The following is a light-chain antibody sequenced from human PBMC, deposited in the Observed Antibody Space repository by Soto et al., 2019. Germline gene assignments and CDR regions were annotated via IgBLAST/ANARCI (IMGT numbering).Light chain of an antibody. CDR3: QQSYRTPHT. CDR2: GAS. V-gene: IGKV3D-15*01. Sequence: EIVMTQSPVTLSVSPGERATLSCRAGQSVSDNLAWYQQKPGQAPRLLIYGASTRATGIPARFSGSGSGTEFTLTISSLQSEDFATYYCQQSYRTPHTFGQGTKLETK. J-gene: IGKJ2*01. CDR1: QSVSDN.